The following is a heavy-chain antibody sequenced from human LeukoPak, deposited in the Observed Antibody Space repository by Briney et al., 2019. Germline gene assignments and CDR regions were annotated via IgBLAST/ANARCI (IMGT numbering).Heavy chain of an antibody. CDR1: GYTFTGYY. CDR2: INPDSGGT. Sequence: ASVKVSCKASGYTFTGYYIHWVRQAPGQGLEWMGWINPDSGGTNYAQKFQGRVTMTRDTSIRTAYMELSRLRSDDTAVYYCAATGYSYGPGPIDYWGQGTLVTVSS. J-gene: IGHJ4*02. D-gene: IGHD5-18*01. CDR3: AATGYSYGPGPIDY. V-gene: IGHV1-2*02.